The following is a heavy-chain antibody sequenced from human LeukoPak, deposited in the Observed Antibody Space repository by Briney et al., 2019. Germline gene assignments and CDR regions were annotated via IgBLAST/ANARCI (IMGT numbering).Heavy chain of an antibody. J-gene: IGHJ6*02. CDR1: GFTFSSYS. Sequence: GGSLRLSCEASGFTFSSYSMNWVRQAPGKGLEWVAYIRNTSSIIYYADSVKSRFTVSRDKAKNSLYLQMNSLRDEDTAVYFCARDHGIAVAGRGGYYYGMDVWGQGTTVTVSS. CDR3: ARDHGIAVAGRGGYYYGMDV. V-gene: IGHV3-48*02. D-gene: IGHD6-19*01. CDR2: IRNTSSII.